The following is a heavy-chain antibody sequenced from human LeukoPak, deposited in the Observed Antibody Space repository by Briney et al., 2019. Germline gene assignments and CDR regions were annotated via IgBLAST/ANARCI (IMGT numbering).Heavy chain of an antibody. J-gene: IGHJ4*02. CDR2: INHSGGT. CDR3: ARADYYDSSGYGGS. D-gene: IGHD3-22*01. Sequence: SETLPLTCAVYGGSFSGFYWSWIRQPPGKGLEWIGEINHSGGTNYNPSLKSRVTISVDTSKDQVPLKLSSVTAADTAVYYCARADYYDSSGYGGSWGQGTLVTVSS. CDR1: GGSFSGFY. V-gene: IGHV4-34*01.